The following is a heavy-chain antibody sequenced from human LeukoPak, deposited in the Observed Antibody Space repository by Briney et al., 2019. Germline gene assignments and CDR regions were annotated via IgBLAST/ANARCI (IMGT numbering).Heavy chain of an antibody. Sequence: SETLSLTCTVSGGSISSSSYYWGWIRQPPGKGLEWIGSIYYSGSTYYNPSLKSRVTISVDTSKNQFSLKLSSVTAADAAVYYCARGDAYYDFWSGYPLVYWGQGTLVTVSS. CDR1: GGSISSSSYY. CDR3: ARGDAYYDFWSGYPLVY. J-gene: IGHJ4*02. CDR2: IYYSGST. D-gene: IGHD3-3*01. V-gene: IGHV4-39*07.